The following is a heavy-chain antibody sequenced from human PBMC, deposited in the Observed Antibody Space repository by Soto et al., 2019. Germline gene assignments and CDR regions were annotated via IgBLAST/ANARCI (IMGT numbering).Heavy chain of an antibody. CDR2: IVPSLDTT. D-gene: IGHD3-16*02. J-gene: IGHJ6*02. V-gene: IGHV1-69*11. Sequence: SVKVSCKASGGTFSRSGFSWVRQAPGQGLEWMGMIVPSLDTTNYAQKFQARVTITADEVTSTAYMELRSLRSEDTAVYYCARWPQPRYTADPYAVDVWGQGTRVTVSS. CDR3: ARWPQPRYTADPYAVDV. CDR1: GGTFSRSG.